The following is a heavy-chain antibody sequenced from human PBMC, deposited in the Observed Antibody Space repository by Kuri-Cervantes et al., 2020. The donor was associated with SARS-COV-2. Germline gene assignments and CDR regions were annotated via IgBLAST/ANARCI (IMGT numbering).Heavy chain of an antibody. CDR1: GFTFSSYA. Sequence: GGSLRLSCAASGFTFSSYAMHWVRQAPGKGLEWVAVISYDGSNKYYADSAKGRFTISRDNSKNTLYLQMNSLRAEDTAVYYCARVISRPWSGYSLFDAFDIWGQGTMVTVSS. J-gene: IGHJ3*02. CDR2: ISYDGSNK. V-gene: IGHV3-30-3*01. D-gene: IGHD3-3*01. CDR3: ARVISRPWSGYSLFDAFDI.